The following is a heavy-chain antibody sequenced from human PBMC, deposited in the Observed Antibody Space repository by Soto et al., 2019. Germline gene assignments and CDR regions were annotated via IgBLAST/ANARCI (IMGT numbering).Heavy chain of an antibody. Sequence: ASVKVSCKASGYTFTSYGIGWVRQAPGQGLEWMGWISAYNGNTNYAQKLQGRVTMTTDTSTSTAYMELRSLRSDDTAVYYCARDLGRAADDAFDIWGQGTMVTVSS. V-gene: IGHV1-18*01. CDR1: GYTFTSYG. CDR2: ISAYNGNT. CDR3: ARDLGRAADDAFDI. J-gene: IGHJ3*02. D-gene: IGHD6-25*01.